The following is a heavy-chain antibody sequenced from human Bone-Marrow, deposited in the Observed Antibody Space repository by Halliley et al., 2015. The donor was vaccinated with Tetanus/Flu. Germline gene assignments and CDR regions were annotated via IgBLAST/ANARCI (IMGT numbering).Heavy chain of an antibody. J-gene: IGHJ6*02. V-gene: IGHV3-33*08. D-gene: IGHD4-17*01. CDR3: ARNANPDDYNDYGNGFYFYGMDV. Sequence: SLRLSCEVSGFTFRSHGMHWVRQVPGKGLEWVAVISYDGGKEYYAESVKGRFIVSRDNSKDILYLQMNGLKLGDTAIYYCARNANPDDYNDYGNGFYFYGMDVWGQGTTVAVS. CDR2: ISYDGGKE. CDR1: GFTFRSHG.